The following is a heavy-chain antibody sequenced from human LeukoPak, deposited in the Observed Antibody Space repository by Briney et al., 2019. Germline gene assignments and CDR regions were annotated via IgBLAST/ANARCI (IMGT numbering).Heavy chain of an antibody. CDR3: VRLRTNSDRSGFYYYYDN. CDR1: GFTVSSHA. V-gene: IGHV3-21*01. Sequence: GGSLRLSCAASGFTVSSHAMSWVRQAPGKGLEWVSAINTVASYIYYADSVKGRFTSSRDDADKSLYPQMNRLRTEDTAVYFCVRLRTNSDRSGFYYYYDNCGQGNLVTVSS. D-gene: IGHD3-22*01. J-gene: IGHJ4*02. CDR2: INTVASYI.